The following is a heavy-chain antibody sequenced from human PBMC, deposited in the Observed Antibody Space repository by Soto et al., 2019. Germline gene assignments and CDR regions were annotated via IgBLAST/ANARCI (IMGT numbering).Heavy chain of an antibody. D-gene: IGHD6-19*01. CDR2: IYHSGST. V-gene: IGHV4-38-2*02. CDR1: VYSIITGFS. J-gene: IGHJ4*02. CDR3: ARAWGNGLYPFDS. Sequence: PSSTXSLTWSIGVYSIITGFSLFCVRQPPGKVLDCIGSIYHSGSTYYNLSLKSRVTISADTSKNQMSLKLISVTAADTALYYCARAWGNGLYPFDSWGQGTLV.